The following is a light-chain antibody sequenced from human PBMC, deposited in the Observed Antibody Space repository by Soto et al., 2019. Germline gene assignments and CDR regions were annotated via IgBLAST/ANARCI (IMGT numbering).Light chain of an antibody. CDR3: CSYAGSYTFARNV. Sequence: QSVLTQPRSVSGSPGQSVTISCTGTSSDVAIYNYISWYQQHPGEAPKLMIHDVSERPPGVPDRFSGSKSGNTASLTTSGLQAEDEDDYSCCSYAGSYTFARNVFGTGTKVTVL. J-gene: IGLJ1*01. V-gene: IGLV2-11*01. CDR2: DVS. CDR1: SSDVAIYNY.